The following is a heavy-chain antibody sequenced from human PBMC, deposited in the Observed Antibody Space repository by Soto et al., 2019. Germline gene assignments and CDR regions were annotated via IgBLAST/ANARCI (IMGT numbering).Heavy chain of an antibody. CDR2: IIPIFGTA. J-gene: IGHJ6*02. CDR1: GGTFSSYA. V-gene: IGHV1-69*13. CDR3: QFYSGSSSYYYYYGMDV. Sequence: SVKVSCKASGGTFSSYAISWVRQAPGQGLEWMGGIIPIFGTANYAQKFQGRVTITADESTSTAYMELSSLRSEDTAVYYCQFYSGSSSYYYYYGMDVWGQGTTVTVSS. D-gene: IGHD1-26*01.